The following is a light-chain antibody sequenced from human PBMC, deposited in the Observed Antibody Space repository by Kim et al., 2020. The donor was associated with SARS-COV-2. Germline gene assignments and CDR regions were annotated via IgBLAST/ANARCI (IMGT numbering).Light chain of an antibody. CDR3: QSYDRSLSGLV. CDR1: DSNIGAGYG. V-gene: IGLV1-40*01. CDR2: GNN. Sequence: SVLTQPPSVSGAPGQRVTFSCTGSDSNIGAGYGVHWYQQLPGTAPKLLIYGNNNRPSGVPDRFSGSKSGTTASLAITGLQAEDEADYYCQSYDRSLSGLVFGGGTQLTVL. J-gene: IGLJ3*02.